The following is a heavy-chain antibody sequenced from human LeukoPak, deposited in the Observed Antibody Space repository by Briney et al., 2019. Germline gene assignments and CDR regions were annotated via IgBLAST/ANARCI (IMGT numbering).Heavy chain of an antibody. CDR3: ARGGYCSSTSCSKNYYYYGMDV. V-gene: IGHV3-21*01. CDR2: ISSSSSYI. D-gene: IGHD2-2*01. Sequence: GGSLRLSCAASGFTFSSYSMNWVRQAPGKGLEWVSSISSSSSYIYYADSVKGRFTISRDNSKNTLYLQMNSLRAEDTAVYYCARGGYCSSTSCSKNYYYYGMDVWGKGTTVTVSS. J-gene: IGHJ6*04. CDR1: GFTFSSYS.